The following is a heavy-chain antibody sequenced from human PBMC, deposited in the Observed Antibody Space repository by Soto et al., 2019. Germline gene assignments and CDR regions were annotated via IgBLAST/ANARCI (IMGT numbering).Heavy chain of an antibody. Sequence: QVQLVQSGAEVKKPGSSVKVTCKASGGTFSSNAISWVRQAPGQGLEWMGGIIPIFSTAHYAQKFQGRVTITADESTSTASMELASLKPEDTAVYYCATGRRRYSSAARFYFEFWGQGPLVSVSS. CDR1: GGTFSSNA. J-gene: IGHJ4*02. CDR2: IIPIFSTA. CDR3: ATGRRRYSSAARFYFEF. D-gene: IGHD5-18*01. V-gene: IGHV1-69*12.